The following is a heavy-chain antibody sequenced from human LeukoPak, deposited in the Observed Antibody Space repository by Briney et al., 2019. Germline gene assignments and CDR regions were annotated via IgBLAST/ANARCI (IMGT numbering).Heavy chain of an antibody. CDR1: GGPISSGGYY. CDR3: ARTYDYVWGSYRYGDWFDP. CDR2: IYYSGST. Sequence: SQTLSLTCTVSGGPISSGGYYWSWIRQHPGKGLEWIGYIYYSGSTYYNPSLKSRVTISVDTSKNQFSLKLSSVTAADTAVYYCARTYDYVWGSYRYGDWFDPWGQGTLVTVSS. D-gene: IGHD3-16*02. V-gene: IGHV4-31*03. J-gene: IGHJ5*02.